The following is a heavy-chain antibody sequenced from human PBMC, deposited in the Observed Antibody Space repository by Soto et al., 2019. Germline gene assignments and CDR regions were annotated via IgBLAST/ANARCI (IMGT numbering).Heavy chain of an antibody. Sequence: ASVKVSCKASGYTFTNHGISWVRQAPGQGLEWMGWISAYSGNTNHVQKFQGRVTMTTDTSTGTVYMELRSLRSDDTAVYYCVRDRSAGFDPWGQGTLVTVSS. CDR2: ISAYSGNT. V-gene: IGHV1-18*01. CDR3: VRDRSAGFDP. CDR1: GYTFTNHG. J-gene: IGHJ5*02.